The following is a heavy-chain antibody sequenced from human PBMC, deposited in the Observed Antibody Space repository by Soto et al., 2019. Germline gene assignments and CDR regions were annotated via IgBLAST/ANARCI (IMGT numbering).Heavy chain of an antibody. D-gene: IGHD2-15*01. J-gene: IGHJ5*02. Sequence: QVQLQESGPGLVKPSQTLSLTCTVSGGSISSGDYYWGWIRQPPGKGLEWIGYIYYSGSAYYTPSIRSRVNISVDTPKNQMSLQLSSVTAADTAVYYCARGGMGYCRGGACITESKYNWFDPWGQGTLVTVSS. CDR2: IYYSGSA. V-gene: IGHV4-30-4*01. CDR1: GGSISSGDYY. CDR3: ARGGMGYCRGGACITESKYNWFDP.